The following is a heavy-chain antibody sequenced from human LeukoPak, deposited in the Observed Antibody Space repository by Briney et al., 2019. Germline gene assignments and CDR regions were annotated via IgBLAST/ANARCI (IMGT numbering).Heavy chain of an antibody. CDR1: GYSISSGYY. D-gene: IGHD1-26*01. V-gene: IGHV4-38-2*01. CDR2: IYHSGST. J-gene: IGHJ5*02. Sequence: SETLPLTCAVSGYSISSGYYWGWIRQPPGKGQEWIGSIYHSGSTYYNPSLKSRVTISVDTSKNQFSLKLSSVTAADTAVYYCARQKVGATINWFDPWGQGTLVTVSS. CDR3: ARQKVGATINWFDP.